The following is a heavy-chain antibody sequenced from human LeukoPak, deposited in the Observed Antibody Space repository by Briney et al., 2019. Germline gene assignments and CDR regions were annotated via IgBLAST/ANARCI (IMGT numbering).Heavy chain of an antibody. CDR3: ARGRGPDAFDI. CDR2: IYYSGST. D-gene: IGHD2-15*01. CDR1: GGSISSSSYY. J-gene: IGHJ3*02. Sequence: SETLSLTCTVSGGSISSSSYYWGWIRQPPGKGLEWIGSIYYSGSTYHNPSLKSRVTISVDTPKNQFSLKLSSVTAADTAVYYCARGRGPDAFDIWGQGTMVTVSS. V-gene: IGHV4-39*07.